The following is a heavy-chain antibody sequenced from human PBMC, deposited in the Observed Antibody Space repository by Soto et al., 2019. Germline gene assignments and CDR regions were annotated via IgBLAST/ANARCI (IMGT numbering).Heavy chain of an antibody. V-gene: IGHV4-59*01. Sequence: SETLSLTCTVSGGSISSYYWSWIRQPPGKGLEWIGYIYYSGSTNYNPSIKSRVTISVDTSKNQFSLKLSSVTAADTAVHYCAREGSGWYFDYWGQGTLVTVSS. CDR1: GGSISSYY. D-gene: IGHD6-19*01. CDR3: AREGSGWYFDY. J-gene: IGHJ4*02. CDR2: IYYSGST.